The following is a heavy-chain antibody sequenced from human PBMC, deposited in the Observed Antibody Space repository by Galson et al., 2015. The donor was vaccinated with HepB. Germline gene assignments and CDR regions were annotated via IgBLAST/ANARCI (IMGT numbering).Heavy chain of an antibody. V-gene: IGHV3-15*01. Sequence: SLRLSCAASGFTFSNAWMSWVRQAPGKGLEWVGRIKSKTDGGTTDYAAPVKGRFTISRDDSKNTLYLQMNSLKTEDTAVYYCTTFETVYYYDSSGYYLWRVFDYWGQGTLVTVSS. CDR3: TTFETVYYYDSSGYYLWRVFDY. CDR1: GFTFSNAW. D-gene: IGHD3-22*01. J-gene: IGHJ4*02. CDR2: IKSKTDGGTT.